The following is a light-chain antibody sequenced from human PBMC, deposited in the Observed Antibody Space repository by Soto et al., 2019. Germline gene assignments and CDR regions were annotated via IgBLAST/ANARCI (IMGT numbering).Light chain of an antibody. CDR1: QSISTW. CDR2: DSS. Sequence: IQMTQSPSTLSASVGDRVTIPCRASQSISTWLAWYQQKSGRAPKLMIYDSSSLESGVPSRFSGSGSGTEFSLTISSLQPDDFATYFCQQYDSFSITFGQGTRLEIK. CDR3: QQYDSFSIT. V-gene: IGKV1-5*01. J-gene: IGKJ5*01.